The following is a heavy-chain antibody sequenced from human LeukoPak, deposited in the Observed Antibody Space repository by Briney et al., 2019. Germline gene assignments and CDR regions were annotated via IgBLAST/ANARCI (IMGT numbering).Heavy chain of an antibody. CDR1: TGSISGSNYY. D-gene: IGHD5-18*01. J-gene: IGHJ6*03. V-gene: IGHV4-39*07. CDR3: ARDGFGYSYYYYMDV. CDR2: IYYGGST. Sequence: SETLSLTCAVSTGSISGSNYYWGWIRQPPGKGLEWIGNIYYGGSTYYNPSLKTRVTISLDTSKNQFSLKVRSVTAADTAVYFCARDGFGYSYYYYMDVWGKGTTVTVSS.